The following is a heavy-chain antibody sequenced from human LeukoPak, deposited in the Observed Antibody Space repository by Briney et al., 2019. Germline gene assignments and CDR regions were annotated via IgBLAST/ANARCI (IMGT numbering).Heavy chain of an antibody. Sequence: GGSLRLFCAASGFTFRSYGMSWVRQAPGKGPEGVSSISGSGGYTYYADSVQGRFTISRDNSKNTLSLQMNSLRAEDAAIYYCATSPDIEASGTLYYLDFWGQGTLVSVSS. CDR3: ATSPDIEASGTLYYLDF. V-gene: IGHV3-23*01. CDR2: ISGSGGYT. J-gene: IGHJ4*02. D-gene: IGHD1-14*01. CDR1: GFTFRSYG.